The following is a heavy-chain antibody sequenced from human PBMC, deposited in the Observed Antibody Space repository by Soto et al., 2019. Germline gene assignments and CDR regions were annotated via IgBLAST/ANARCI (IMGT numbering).Heavy chain of an antibody. CDR3: ARAPTTVVTPSGLWFDP. CDR2: IIPILGIA. J-gene: IGHJ5*02. Sequence: QVQLVQSGAEVKKPGSSVKVSCKASGGTFSSYTISWVRQAPGQGLEWMGRIIPILGIANYAQKFQGRVTITADKSTSTADMELSSLRSEDTAVYYCARAPTTVVTPSGLWFDPWGQGTLVTVSS. D-gene: IGHD4-17*01. CDR1: GGTFSSYT. V-gene: IGHV1-69*02.